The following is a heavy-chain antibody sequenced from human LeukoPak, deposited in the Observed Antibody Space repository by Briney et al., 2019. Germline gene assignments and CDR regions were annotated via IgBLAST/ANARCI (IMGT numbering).Heavy chain of an antibody. Sequence: GGSLRLSCAASGFTVSSNYMSWVRQAPGKGLEWVAIISFDGSRRFYADSVRGRFTVSRDNSKNTLFLQMDSLSADDTGVYYCAKEGTDYGDYPYFFDYWGQGTLATVSS. CDR3: AKEGTDYGDYPYFFDY. V-gene: IGHV3-30*18. D-gene: IGHD4-17*01. CDR2: ISFDGSRR. CDR1: GFTVSSNY. J-gene: IGHJ4*02.